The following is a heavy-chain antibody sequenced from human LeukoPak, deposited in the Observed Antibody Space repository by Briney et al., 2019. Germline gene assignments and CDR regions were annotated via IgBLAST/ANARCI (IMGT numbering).Heavy chain of an antibody. V-gene: IGHV3-48*01. D-gene: IGHD3-22*01. J-gene: IGHJ4*02. CDR3: ARSEYSSDSSAYRPFDF. CDR1: GFTFSSYS. Sequence: QTGGSLRLSCAASGFTFSSYSMNWVRQTPGKGLEWVSYISSSSTTIYYADSVRGRFTISRDNAKNSLSLQINSLRAEDTAVYFCARSEYSSDSSAYRPFDFWGQGTLVTVSS. CDR2: ISSSSTTI.